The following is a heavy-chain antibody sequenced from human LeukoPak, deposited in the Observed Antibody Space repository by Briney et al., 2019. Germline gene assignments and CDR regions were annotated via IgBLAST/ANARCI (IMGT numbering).Heavy chain of an antibody. D-gene: IGHD6-6*01. CDR1: GESFSGHF. J-gene: IGHJ4*02. Sequence: SETLSLTCAVYGESFSGHFWTWVRQPPGKGLEWIGDINHSGSTNYNPSPKSRVIISLDTSKNHFSQKLSSVTAADTAVYYWTRAVTARPLDYWGQGTLVTVSS. CDR2: INHSGST. V-gene: IGHV4-34*01. CDR3: TRAVTARPLDY.